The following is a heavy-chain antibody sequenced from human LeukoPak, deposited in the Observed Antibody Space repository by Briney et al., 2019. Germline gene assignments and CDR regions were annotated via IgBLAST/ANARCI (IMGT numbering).Heavy chain of an antibody. CDR3: ARGKYCSSTSCPSGWFDP. Sequence: GGSLRLSCAASGFTFSSYAMSWVRQAPGKGLEWVSAISGSGGSTYYADSVKGRFTISRDNSKNTLYLQMNSLRAEDTAVYYCARGKYCSSTSCPSGWFDPWGQGTLVTVSS. CDR2: ISGSGGST. V-gene: IGHV3-23*01. J-gene: IGHJ5*02. D-gene: IGHD2-2*01. CDR1: GFTFSSYA.